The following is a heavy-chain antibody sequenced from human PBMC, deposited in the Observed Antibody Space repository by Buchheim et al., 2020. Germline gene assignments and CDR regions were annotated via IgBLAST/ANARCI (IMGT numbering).Heavy chain of an antibody. CDR2: TDSDGSST. J-gene: IGHJ6*02. CDR1: GFTFSNFW. V-gene: IGHV3-74*01. CDR3: VRDWYGMDV. Sequence: QLVESGGGLVQPGGSLRLSCAASGFTFSNFWMHWVRQAPGKGLVWVSRTDSDGSSTDYADSVKGRFTISRDNAKNTLYLQMNSLSPEDTAVYFCVRDWYGMDVWGRGTT.